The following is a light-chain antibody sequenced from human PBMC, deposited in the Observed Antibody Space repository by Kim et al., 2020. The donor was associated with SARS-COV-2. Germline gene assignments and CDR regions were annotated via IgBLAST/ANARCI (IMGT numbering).Light chain of an antibody. J-gene: IGLJ1*01. CDR3: SSYAGSNNSV. Sequence: GESVTSSCRGTSSEVCVYNYVSWYQKHPGKAPKLMIYEVSKRPSGVPDGFSGSKSGNTASLTVSGLQAEDEADYYCSSYAGSNNSVFGTGTKVTVL. CDR1: SSEVCVYNY. CDR2: EVS. V-gene: IGLV2-8*01.